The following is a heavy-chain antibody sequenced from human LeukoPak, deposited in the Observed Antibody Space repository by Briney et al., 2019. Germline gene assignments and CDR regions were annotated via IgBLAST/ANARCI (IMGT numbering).Heavy chain of an antibody. Sequence: GGSLRLSCAASGFTFSSYSMNWVRQAPGKGLEWVSSISSSSSYIHYADSVKGRFTISRDNAKNSLYLQMNSLRAEDTAVYYCARVAYCGGDCYSYYFDYWGQGTLVTVSS. CDR1: GFTFSSYS. D-gene: IGHD2-21*02. J-gene: IGHJ4*02. V-gene: IGHV3-21*01. CDR3: ARVAYCGGDCYSYYFDY. CDR2: ISSSSSYI.